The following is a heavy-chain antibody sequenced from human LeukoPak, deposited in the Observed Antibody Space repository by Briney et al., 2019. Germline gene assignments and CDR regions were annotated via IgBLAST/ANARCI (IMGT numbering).Heavy chain of an antibody. CDR2: IYYSGST. V-gene: IGHV4-59*01. J-gene: IGHJ4*02. D-gene: IGHD2-21*01. CDR1: GGSLSGFY. CDR3: ARGDPLPFDY. Sequence: SETLSLTCTVSGGSLSGFYWSWIRQPPGKGLEWIGYIYYSGSTNYNPSLKSRVTISIDTSKNQFSLKLSSVTAADTAVYYCARGDPLPFDYWGQGTLVTVSS.